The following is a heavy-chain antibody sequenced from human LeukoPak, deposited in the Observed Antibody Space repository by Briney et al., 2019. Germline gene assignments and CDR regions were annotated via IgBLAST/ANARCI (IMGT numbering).Heavy chain of an antibody. CDR1: GYTFTSYY. CDR3: ARDVPTGYYYYMDV. Sequence: ASVKVSCKASGYTFTSYYIHWVRQAPGQGLEWMGIINPSGGSTSYAQKFQGRVTMTRDTSTSTIYMELSSLRSGDTAVYYCARDVPTGYYYYMDVWGKGTTVTVSS. CDR2: INPSGGST. J-gene: IGHJ6*03. V-gene: IGHV1-46*01. D-gene: IGHD4-17*01.